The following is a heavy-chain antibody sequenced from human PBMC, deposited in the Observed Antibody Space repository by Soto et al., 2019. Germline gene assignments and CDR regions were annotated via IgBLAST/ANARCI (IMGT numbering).Heavy chain of an antibody. J-gene: IGHJ4*02. CDR2: IDPSDSQT. Sequence: ESLKISCKGSGYSFAGYWITWVRQKPGKGLEWMGRIDPSDSQTYYSPSFRGHVTISVTKSITTVFLQWSSLRASDTAMYYCARQIYDSDTGPNFQYYFDSWGQGXPVTVS. CDR3: ARQIYDSDTGPNFQYYFDS. V-gene: IGHV5-10-1*01. CDR1: GYSFAGYW. D-gene: IGHD3-22*01.